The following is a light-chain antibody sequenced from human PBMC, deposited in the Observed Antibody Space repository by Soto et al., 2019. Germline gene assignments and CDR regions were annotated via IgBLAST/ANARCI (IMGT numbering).Light chain of an antibody. CDR3: QKYNNAPRT. J-gene: IGKJ1*01. V-gene: IGKV1-27*01. CDR2: AAS. CDR1: QGISNY. Sequence: DIQMTQSPSSLSASVGDTVTTTCRASQGISNYLAWYQQKPGQVPNLLIYAASTLQSGVPSRFSGSGSGTDFTLTISSLRPEDVATYYCQKYNNAPRTFGQGTKVKI.